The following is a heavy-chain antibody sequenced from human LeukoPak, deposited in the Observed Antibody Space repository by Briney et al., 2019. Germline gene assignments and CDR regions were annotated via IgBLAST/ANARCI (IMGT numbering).Heavy chain of an antibody. Sequence: PSETLSLTCTVSGGSISSYYWSWIRQPPGKGQEWIGYIYYSGSTNYNPSLKSRVTISVDTSKNQFSLKLSSVTAADTAVYYCAREGRYYYDSSGYDAFDIWGQGTMVTVSS. CDR2: IYYSGST. D-gene: IGHD3-22*01. CDR1: GGSISSYY. CDR3: AREGRYYYDSSGYDAFDI. V-gene: IGHV4-59*01. J-gene: IGHJ3*02.